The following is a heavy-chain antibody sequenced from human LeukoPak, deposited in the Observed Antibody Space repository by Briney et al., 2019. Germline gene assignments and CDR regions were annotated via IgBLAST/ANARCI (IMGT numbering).Heavy chain of an antibody. J-gene: IGHJ6*03. CDR3: ARDSQVSWYSSSWLYYYYYYMDV. V-gene: IGHV1-8*01. Sequence: AASVKVSCKASGYTFTSYDINWVRQATGQGLEWMGWMNPNSGNTGCAQKFQGRVTMTRNTSISTAYMELSSLRSEDTAVYYCARDSQVSWYSSSWLYYYYYYMDVWGKGTTVTISS. CDR1: GYTFTSYD. D-gene: IGHD6-13*01. CDR2: MNPNSGNT.